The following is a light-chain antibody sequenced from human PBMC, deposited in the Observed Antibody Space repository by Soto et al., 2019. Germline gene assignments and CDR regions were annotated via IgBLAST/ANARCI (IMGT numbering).Light chain of an antibody. V-gene: IGKV4-1*01. CDR2: WAS. CDR3: QQYYTTPLT. J-gene: IGKJ4*01. CDR1: QTILYSSNNKNY. Sequence: DIVRTQSPDSLAVSLGERATINCKSSQTILYSSNNKNYLAWYQQKPGQPPKLLIYWASTRESGVPDRFSGSGSGTDFTLTINSLQAEDVAVYYCQQYYTTPLTFGGGTKVQLK.